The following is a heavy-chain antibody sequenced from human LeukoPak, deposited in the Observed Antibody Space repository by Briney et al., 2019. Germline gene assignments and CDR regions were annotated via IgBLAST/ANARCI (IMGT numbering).Heavy chain of an antibody. Sequence: PGGSLRLSCAASGFTVSSNYMSWVRQAPGKGLEWVSVIYSGGSTYYADSVKGRFTISRDNSKNTLYLQMNSLRAEDTAVYYCARLGAGTLYYYYGMDVWGQGTTVTVSS. V-gene: IGHV3-66*01. J-gene: IGHJ6*02. CDR2: IYSGGST. CDR1: GFTVSSNY. D-gene: IGHD6-19*01. CDR3: ARLGAGTLYYYYGMDV.